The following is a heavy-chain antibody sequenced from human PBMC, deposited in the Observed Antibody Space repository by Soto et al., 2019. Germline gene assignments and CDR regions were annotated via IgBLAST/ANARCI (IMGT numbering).Heavy chain of an antibody. CDR3: ARGVVVAANYYSYGLDV. D-gene: IGHD2-15*01. J-gene: IGHJ6*02. CDR1: GVTFSSYA. V-gene: IGHV1-69*13. CDR2: IIPIFGTA. Sequence: GASVKVSCKASGVTFSSYAISWVRQAPGQGLEWMGGIIPIFGTANYAQKFQGRVTITADESTSTAYMELSSLRSEDTAVYYCARGVVVAANYYSYGLDVWGQGTTVPVSS.